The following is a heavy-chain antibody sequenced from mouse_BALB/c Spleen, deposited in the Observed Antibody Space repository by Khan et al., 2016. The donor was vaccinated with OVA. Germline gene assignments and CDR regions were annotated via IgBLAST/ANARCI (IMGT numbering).Heavy chain of an antibody. J-gene: IGHJ3*01. CDR3: ASHLTGSFDY. V-gene: IGHV5-6*01. CDR1: GFTFSSYS. Sequence: EVQLVESGGDLVKPGGSLKLSCAASGFTFSSYSMSWVRQTPDKRLEWVATISSGGDYTYYPDNVKGRFTISRDNAKNTLYLQMSSLKSEDTAMYFCASHLTGSFDYWGQGTLVTVPA. CDR2: ISSGGDYT. D-gene: IGHD4-1*01.